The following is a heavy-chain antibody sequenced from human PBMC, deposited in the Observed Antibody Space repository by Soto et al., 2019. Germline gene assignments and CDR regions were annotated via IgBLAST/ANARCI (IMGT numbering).Heavy chain of an antibody. V-gene: IGHV4-59*01. J-gene: IGHJ6*02. CDR3: ARGGFTAMGHYYYYGMDV. CDR1: GGSISSYY. Sequence: SETLSLTCTVSGGSISSYYWSWIRQPPGKGLEWIGYIYYSGSTNYNPSLKSRVTISVDTSKNQFSLKLSSVTAAVTAVYYCARGGFTAMGHYYYYGMDVWGQGTTVTVSS. D-gene: IGHD5-18*01. CDR2: IYYSGST.